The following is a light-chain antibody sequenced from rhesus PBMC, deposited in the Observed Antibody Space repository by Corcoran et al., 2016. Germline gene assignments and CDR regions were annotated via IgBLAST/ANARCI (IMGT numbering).Light chain of an antibody. J-gene: IGKJ4*01. CDR3: QQYNNWNT. V-gene: IGKV3S9*01. Sequence: EIVMTQSPATLSLSPGERATLSCRASQSVSSYVAWYQQKPELAPRLLIYGPSSRPTGIPDKFSGRGSGTDVTLIISSLEPEDVGVYCCQQYNNWNTFGGGTKVEIK. CDR2: GPS. CDR1: QSVSSY.